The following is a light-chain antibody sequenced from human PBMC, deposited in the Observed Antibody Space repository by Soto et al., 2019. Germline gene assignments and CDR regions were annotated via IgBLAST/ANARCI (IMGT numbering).Light chain of an antibody. CDR2: GGT. Sequence: EIVMRQCPATLSVTPGERATLSYRAMQNVSAHLAGFHKQPGPAPRPLINGGTTRATAIPAMINGRGTGKERTLTTGPLQSKDFAVYYCQQYTNWPLTIGGGTKVDIK. CDR3: QQYTNWPLT. CDR1: QNVSAH. J-gene: IGKJ4*01. V-gene: IGKV3D-15*01.